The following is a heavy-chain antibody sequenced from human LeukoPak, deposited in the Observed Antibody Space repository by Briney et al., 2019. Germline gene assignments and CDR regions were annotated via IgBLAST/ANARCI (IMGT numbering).Heavy chain of an antibody. V-gene: IGHV4-34*01. CDR3: ARIYVLLWFGDPERAFDI. Sequence: SETLSLTCAVYGGSFSGYYWSWIRQPPGRGLEWIGEINHSGSTNYNPSLKSRVTISVDTSKNQFSLKLSSVTAADTAVYYCARIYVLLWFGDPERAFDIWGQGQWSPSLQ. D-gene: IGHD3-10*01. CDR1: GGSFSGYY. CDR2: INHSGST. J-gene: IGHJ3*02.